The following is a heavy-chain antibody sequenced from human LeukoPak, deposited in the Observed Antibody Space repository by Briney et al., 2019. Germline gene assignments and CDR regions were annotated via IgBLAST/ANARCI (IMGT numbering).Heavy chain of an antibody. CDR1: GFTFSSYG. D-gene: IGHD3-10*01. J-gene: IGHJ4*02. V-gene: IGHV3-30*02. Sequence: GGSLRLSCAATGFTFSSYGMHWVRQAPGKGLEWVAFIRYDGSNKYYADSVKGRFTISRDNSKNTLYLQMNSLRAEDTAVYYCAKVEVSVVRGVIDFDYWGQGTLVTVSS. CDR2: IRYDGSNK. CDR3: AKVEVSVVRGVIDFDY.